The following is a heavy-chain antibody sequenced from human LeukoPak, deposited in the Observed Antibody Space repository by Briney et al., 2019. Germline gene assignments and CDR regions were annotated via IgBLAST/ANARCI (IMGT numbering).Heavy chain of an antibody. V-gene: IGHV5-51*01. CDR3: ARRYYYDSSALYYFDY. Sequence: GESLKISCRGSGYSFTNYWIGWVRQMPGKGLEWMGIIYPGDSDSRYSPSFQGQVTISADKSISTAYLQWSSLKASDTAMYYCARRYYYDSSALYYFDYWGQGTLVTVSS. D-gene: IGHD3-22*01. CDR1: GYSFTNYW. J-gene: IGHJ4*02. CDR2: IYPGDSDS.